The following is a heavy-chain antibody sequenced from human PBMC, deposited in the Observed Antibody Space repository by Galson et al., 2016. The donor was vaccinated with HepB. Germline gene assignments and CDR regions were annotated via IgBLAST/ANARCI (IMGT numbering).Heavy chain of an antibody. V-gene: IGHV3-30*18. Sequence: SLRLSCAASGFTFSIYGMYWVRQAPGKGLEWVADISYDGSNKPYSDSARGRFTISRDNSKNTLHLPMNSLTTDDTAVYFCAKAFLTTVTTPAFLDSGGQGNLVAVTS. CDR3: AKAFLTTVTTPAFLDS. CDR1: GFTFSIYG. J-gene: IGHJ4*02. D-gene: IGHD4-17*01. CDR2: ISYDGSNK.